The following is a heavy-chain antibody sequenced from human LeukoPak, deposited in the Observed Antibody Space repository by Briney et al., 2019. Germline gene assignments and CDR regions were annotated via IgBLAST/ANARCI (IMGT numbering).Heavy chain of an antibody. CDR1: GFTFRDHG. J-gene: IGHJ4*02. Sequence: GGSLRLSCAVAGFTFRDHGMSWVRQAPGKGLQWVSTISGSGGSTYYADSVKGRFTISRDNSKNMVYLQMDSLRAEDTATYYRSKLNSYGDYWGQGTLVTISS. CDR2: ISGSGGST. CDR3: SKLNSYGDY. V-gene: IGHV3-23*01. D-gene: IGHD5-18*01.